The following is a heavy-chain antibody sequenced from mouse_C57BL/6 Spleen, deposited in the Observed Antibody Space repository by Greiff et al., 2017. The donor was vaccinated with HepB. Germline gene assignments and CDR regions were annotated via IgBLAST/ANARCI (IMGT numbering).Heavy chain of an antibody. CDR1: GYTFTSYW. CDR2: IDPSDSET. J-gene: IGHJ3*01. V-gene: IGHV1-52*01. Sequence: QVQLQQPGAELVRPGSSVKLSCKASGYTFTSYWMHWVKQRPIQGLEWIGNIDPSDSETHYNQKFKDKATLTVDKSSSTAYMQLSSLTSEDSAVYYCARWQTAQAAWFAYWGQGTLVTVSA. CDR3: ARWQTAQAAWFAY. D-gene: IGHD3-2*02.